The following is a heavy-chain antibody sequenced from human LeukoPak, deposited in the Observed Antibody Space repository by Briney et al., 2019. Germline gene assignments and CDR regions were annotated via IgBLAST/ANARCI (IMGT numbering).Heavy chain of an antibody. Sequence: ASVKVSCKASGYTFTSYAMHWVRQAPGQRLEWMGWINAGNGNTKYSQKFQGRVTITRDTSASTAYMELGSLRSEDTAVYYCASPLYDIFYYYGMDVWGQGTTVTASS. CDR2: INAGNGNT. D-gene: IGHD3-9*01. CDR3: ASPLYDIFYYYGMDV. J-gene: IGHJ6*02. V-gene: IGHV1-3*01. CDR1: GYTFTSYA.